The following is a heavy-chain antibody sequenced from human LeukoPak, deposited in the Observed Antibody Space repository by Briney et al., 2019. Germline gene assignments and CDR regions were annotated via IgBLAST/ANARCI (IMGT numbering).Heavy chain of an antibody. CDR1: GGSFSGYF. Sequence: SETLSLTCAVYGGSFSGYFWSWIRQPPGKGLEWIGEINHSGSTSYNPSLKGRVTISEDTSKNQFSLKLSSVTAADTGVYYCARGLTESRRCFDSWGQRTLVTVSS. J-gene: IGHJ4*02. CDR2: INHSGST. CDR3: ARGLTESRRCFDS. V-gene: IGHV4-34*01.